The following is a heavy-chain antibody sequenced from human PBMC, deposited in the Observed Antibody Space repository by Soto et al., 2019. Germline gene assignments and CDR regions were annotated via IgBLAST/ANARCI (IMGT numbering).Heavy chain of an antibody. CDR3: ARAPYTIFGVAPYYYYYALDV. J-gene: IGHJ6*02. Sequence: QVQVVESGGGLVKPGGSLRLSCAVSGFTFRDYYMTWIRQAPGKGLEWVSYISGRSSETYYEDSVKGRFTISRDNAKNSLYLKMNGLRAEDTAVYYCARAPYTIFGVAPYYYYYALDVWGQGTTVTVSS. D-gene: IGHD3-3*01. CDR1: GFTFRDYY. CDR2: ISGRSSET. V-gene: IGHV3-11*06.